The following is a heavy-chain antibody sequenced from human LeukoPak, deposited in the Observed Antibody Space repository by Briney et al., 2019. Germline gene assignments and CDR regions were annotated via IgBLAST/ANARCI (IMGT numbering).Heavy chain of an antibody. Sequence: GASVKVSCKASGYTFTGYYMHWVRQAPGQGLEWMGWINPNSGGTNYAQKFQGRVTMTRDTSISTAYMELSRLRSDDTAVYYCARDRRLHGNWFDPWGQGTLVTVSS. CDR3: ARDRRLHGNWFDP. D-gene: IGHD4-11*01. CDR2: INPNSGGT. V-gene: IGHV1-2*02. CDR1: GYTFTGYY. J-gene: IGHJ5*02.